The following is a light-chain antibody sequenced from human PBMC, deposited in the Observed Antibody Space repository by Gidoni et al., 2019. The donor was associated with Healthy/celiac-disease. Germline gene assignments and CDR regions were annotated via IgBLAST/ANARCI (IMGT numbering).Light chain of an antibody. CDR2: DAS. V-gene: IGKV3-11*01. Sequence: EIVFTQSPATLSLSPGERATLSCRASQSVSRYLAWYQQKPGQAPRLLIYDASNRATGIPARFSGSGSGTDCTLTISSLEPEDFAVYYCQQRSNWPPLTFGGGTKVEIK. CDR3: QQRSNWPPLT. J-gene: IGKJ4*01. CDR1: QSVSRY.